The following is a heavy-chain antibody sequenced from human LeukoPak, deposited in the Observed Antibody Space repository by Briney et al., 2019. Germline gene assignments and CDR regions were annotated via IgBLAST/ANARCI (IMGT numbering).Heavy chain of an antibody. CDR1: GFTFISYW. V-gene: IGHV3-48*02. Sequence: GGSLRLSCAASGFTFISYWMHWVRQAPGKGLEWVSYITSSGSPIYYADSVKGRFTVSRDNAKNSLYLQVNSLRDEDTAVYYCAMLGLGSGSYYYYYGMDVWGQGTTVTVSS. D-gene: IGHD3-10*01. J-gene: IGHJ6*02. CDR3: AMLGLGSGSYYYYYGMDV. CDR2: ITSSGSPI.